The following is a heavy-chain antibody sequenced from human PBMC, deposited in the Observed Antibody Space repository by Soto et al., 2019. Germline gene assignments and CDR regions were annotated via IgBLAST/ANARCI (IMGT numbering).Heavy chain of an antibody. CDR2: ISYDGSNK. Sequence: GGSLRLSCAASGFTFSSYAMHWARQAPGKGLEWVAVISYDGSNKYYADSVKGRFTISRDNSKNTLYLQMNSLRAEDTAVYYCARDHCSSTSCYLIIWGQGTLVTVSS. J-gene: IGHJ4*02. CDR1: GFTFSSYA. V-gene: IGHV3-30-3*01. CDR3: ARDHCSSTSCYLII. D-gene: IGHD2-2*01.